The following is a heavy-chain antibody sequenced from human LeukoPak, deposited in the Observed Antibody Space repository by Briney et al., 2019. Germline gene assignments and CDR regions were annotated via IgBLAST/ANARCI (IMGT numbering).Heavy chain of an antibody. Sequence: GESLKISCKGSGYSFTSYWIGWVRQMPGKGLEWMGIIYPGDSDTGYSPSFQGQVTISADKSISTAYLQWSSLKASDTAMYYCARHLRGVGAQYYFDYWGQGTLVTVSS. D-gene: IGHD1-26*01. CDR3: ARHLRGVGAQYYFDY. CDR1: GYSFTSYW. CDR2: IYPGDSDT. V-gene: IGHV5-51*01. J-gene: IGHJ4*02.